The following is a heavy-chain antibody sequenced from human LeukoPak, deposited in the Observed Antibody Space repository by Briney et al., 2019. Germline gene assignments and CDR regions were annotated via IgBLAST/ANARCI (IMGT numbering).Heavy chain of an antibody. D-gene: IGHD3-16*01. V-gene: IGHV1-8*03. Sequence: ASVKVSCKASGYSFNNYDINWVRQTSTQGLEWMGWLSPNRGTTGYAQKFQDRVTITGVTSINTVYMELSSLRSEDTGVYYCARYYDYVWGTRNAFDIWGQGKMVTVSS. CDR1: GYSFNNYD. CDR3: ARYYDYVWGTRNAFDI. J-gene: IGHJ3*02. CDR2: LSPNRGTT.